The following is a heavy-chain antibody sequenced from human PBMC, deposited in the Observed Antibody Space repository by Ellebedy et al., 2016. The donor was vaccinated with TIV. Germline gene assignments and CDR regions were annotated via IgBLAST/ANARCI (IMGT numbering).Heavy chain of an antibody. CDR1: GYTFTNYW. V-gene: IGHV5-51*01. J-gene: IGHJ5*02. Sequence: GESLKISXKGSGYTFTNYWIAWVRQMPGKGLEWMGIISPGDSDPRYSPSFQGQVTISADKSISTAYLQWSSLKASDTAMYFCARQGGYCSRTSCYTTWFDPWGQGTLVTVSS. CDR3: ARQGGYCSRTSCYTTWFDP. D-gene: IGHD2-2*02. CDR2: ISPGDSDP.